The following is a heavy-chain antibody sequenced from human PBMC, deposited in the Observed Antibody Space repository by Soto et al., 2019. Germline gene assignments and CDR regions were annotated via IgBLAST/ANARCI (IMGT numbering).Heavy chain of an antibody. Sequence: SETLSLTCTVSGGSISSYYWSRIRQPPGKGLEWIGYIYYSGSTNHNPSLKSRVTISVDTSKNQFSLKLSSVTAADTAVYYCARHAQDIVVVVASRGAYDIWGQGTIVTVSS. D-gene: IGHD2-15*01. V-gene: IGHV4-59*08. CDR3: ARHAQDIVVVVASRGAYDI. CDR2: IYYSGST. J-gene: IGHJ3*02. CDR1: GGSISSYY.